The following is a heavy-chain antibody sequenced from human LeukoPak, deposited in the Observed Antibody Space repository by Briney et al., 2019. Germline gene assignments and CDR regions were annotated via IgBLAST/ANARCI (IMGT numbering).Heavy chain of an antibody. D-gene: IGHD2/OR15-2a*01. CDR1: GFTFSSYA. CDR2: ISYDGSSK. CDR3: ARDRIHAFDY. Sequence: PGGSLRLSCAASGFTFSSYAMDWVRQAPGKGREWVAVISYDGSSKYYADSVKGRFTISTDNSKNTLYLQMNSLRAEDTAVYYCARDRIHAFDYWGQGTLVTVSS. V-gene: IGHV3-30-3*01. J-gene: IGHJ4*02.